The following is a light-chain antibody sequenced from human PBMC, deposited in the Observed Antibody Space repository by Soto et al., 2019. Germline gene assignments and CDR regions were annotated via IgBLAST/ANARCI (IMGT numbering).Light chain of an antibody. CDR1: QYISTY. Sequence: ETQITHAPSSLYGPVVDRGTLTLHASQYISTYLDCYQKHPGKAPTPLIYYASNLETGVPSRFSGSGSGTEFTLTISRLQPEDVATYYCQHWSFGQGTKVDIK. CDR2: YAS. CDR3: QHWS. J-gene: IGKJ1*01. V-gene: IGKV1-33*01.